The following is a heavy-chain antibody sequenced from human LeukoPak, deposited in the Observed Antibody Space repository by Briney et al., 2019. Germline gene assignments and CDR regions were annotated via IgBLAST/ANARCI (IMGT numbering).Heavy chain of an antibody. CDR2: ISSSGSTI. CDR3: ARDNSYGYNNWFDP. J-gene: IGHJ5*02. Sequence: GGSLRLSCAASGLTFSDNYMSWIRQAPGKGLEWVSYISSSGSTIHYADSVKGRFTISRDNAKNSLYLQMNSLRAEDTAVYYCARDNSYGYNNWFDPWGQGTLVTVSS. D-gene: IGHD5-18*01. V-gene: IGHV3-11*04. CDR1: GLTFSDNY.